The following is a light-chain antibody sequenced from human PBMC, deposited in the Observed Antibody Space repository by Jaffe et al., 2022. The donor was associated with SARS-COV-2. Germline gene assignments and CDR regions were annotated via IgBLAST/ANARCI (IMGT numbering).Light chain of an antibody. CDR3: SSSTSNAALI. V-gene: IGLV2-14*01. J-gene: IGLJ2*01. CDR2: DVI. Sequence: QSALTQPASVSGSPGQSIAISCTGTSSDVGGYNYVSWYQQYPGKAPKLMIFDVINRPSGVSDRFSGSKSGNTASLTISGLQAEDEADYYCSSSTSNAALIFGGGTKLTVL. CDR1: SSDVGGYNY.